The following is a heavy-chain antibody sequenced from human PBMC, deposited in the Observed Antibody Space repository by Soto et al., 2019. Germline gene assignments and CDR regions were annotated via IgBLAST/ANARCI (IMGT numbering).Heavy chain of an antibody. J-gene: IGHJ4*02. CDR1: GGSFTSNNW. CDR2: IYRTGST. D-gene: IGHD1-7*01. Sequence: SETLALTCAVSGGSFTSNNWWTWVRQPPGQGLEWIGEIYRTGSTNYNPSLKSRVTISLDKSENQFSLKVTSLTAADTAVYYCASRDPGTSVDYWGQGTLVTVSS. CDR3: ASRDPGTSVDY. V-gene: IGHV4-4*02.